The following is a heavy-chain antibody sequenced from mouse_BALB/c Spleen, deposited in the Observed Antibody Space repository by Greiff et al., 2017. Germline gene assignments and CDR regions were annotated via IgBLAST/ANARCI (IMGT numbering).Heavy chain of an antibody. CDR2: ISYSGST. CDR3: ARARPGAMDY. J-gene: IGHJ4*01. CDR1: GYSITSDYA. Sequence: EVKLQQSGPGLVKPSQSLSLTCTVTGYSITSDYAWNWIRQFPGNKLEWMGYISYSGSTSYNPSLKSRISITRDTSKNQFFLQLNSVTTEDTATYYCARARPGAMDYWGQGTSVTVSS. V-gene: IGHV3-2*02.